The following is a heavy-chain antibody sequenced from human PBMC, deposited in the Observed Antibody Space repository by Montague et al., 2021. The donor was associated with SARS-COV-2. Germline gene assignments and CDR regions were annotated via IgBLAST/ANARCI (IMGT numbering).Heavy chain of an antibody. CDR3: VRDHPYGGPRGAYDI. D-gene: IGHD4-23*01. J-gene: IGHJ3*02. CDR2: IYDGGAV. Sequence: SETLSLTCTVSGGSITGYYWSWLRRSPGKGLEWIAYIYDGGAVNYNPSLGSRVTISTDTSKNQLSLKVNSVTAAHTAVYYCVRDHPYGGPRGAYDIWGQGTVVTVSS. V-gene: IGHV4-59*01. CDR1: GGSITGYY.